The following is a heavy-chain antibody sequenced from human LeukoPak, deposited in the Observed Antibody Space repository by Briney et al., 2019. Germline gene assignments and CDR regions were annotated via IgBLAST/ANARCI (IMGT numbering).Heavy chain of an antibody. D-gene: IGHD1-26*01. CDR1: GFTFSSYS. J-gene: IGHJ3*02. V-gene: IGHV3-48*04. CDR2: ISSSSSTI. Sequence: PGGSLRLSCAASGFTFSSYSMNWDRQAPGKGLEWVSYISSSSSTIYYADSVKGRFTISRDNAKNSLYLQMNSLRAEDTAVYYCASEIGQWDNSPGGAFDIWGQGTTVTVSS. CDR3: ASEIGQWDNSPGGAFDI.